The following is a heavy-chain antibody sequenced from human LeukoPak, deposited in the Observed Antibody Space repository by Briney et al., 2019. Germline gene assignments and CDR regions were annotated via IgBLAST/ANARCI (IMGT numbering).Heavy chain of an antibody. V-gene: IGHV4-31*03. CDR3: ARVGYYYGSGSFKAYYFDY. J-gene: IGHJ4*02. D-gene: IGHD3-10*01. CDR2: IYYSGST. CDR1: GGSISSGGYY. Sequence: SETLSLTCTVSGGSISSGGYYWSWIRQHPGKGLEWIGYIYYSGSTYYNPSLKSRVTISVDTSKNQFSLKLSSVTAADTAVYYCARVGYYYGSGSFKAYYFDYWGQGTLVTASS.